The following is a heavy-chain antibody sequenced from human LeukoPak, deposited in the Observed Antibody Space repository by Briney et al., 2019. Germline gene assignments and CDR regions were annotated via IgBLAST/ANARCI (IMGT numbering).Heavy chain of an antibody. J-gene: IGHJ4*02. CDR1: GFSLSTTRMR. Sequence: YGPTLVNPTQTLTLTCTFSGFSLSTTRMRVSWIRQPPGKALEWLARIDWDDDKFYSTSLKTRLTISKDTSKNQVVLTVSNVDPVDTGTYFCARTVRSSWYYFDYWGQGTLVTVSS. CDR2: IDWDDDK. D-gene: IGHD6-13*01. CDR3: ARTVRSSWYYFDY. V-gene: IGHV2-70*04.